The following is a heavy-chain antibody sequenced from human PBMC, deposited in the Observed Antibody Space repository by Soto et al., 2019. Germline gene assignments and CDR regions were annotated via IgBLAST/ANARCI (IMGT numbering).Heavy chain of an antibody. Sequence: QITLKESGPTLVKPTQTLTLTCTFSGFSLRSTGVGVGWIRQPPGKALEWLALIYWDDDKRYSPSLESRLTNTKDTSKTQVVLTMTNMDPVDTATYYCARIGDKVMFTWGQGTLLTVSS. CDR1: GFSLRSTGVG. CDR2: IYWDDDK. V-gene: IGHV2-5*02. CDR3: ARIGDKVMFT. J-gene: IGHJ5*02. D-gene: IGHD5-18*01.